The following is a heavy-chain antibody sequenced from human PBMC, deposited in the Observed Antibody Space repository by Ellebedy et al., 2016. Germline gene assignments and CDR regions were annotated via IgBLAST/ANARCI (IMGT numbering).Heavy chain of an antibody. CDR3: VREGGGGWFDP. D-gene: IGHD4-23*01. CDR2: ISVYNGDT. V-gene: IGHV1-18*01. J-gene: IGHJ5*02. CDR1: GYTFRSDT. Sequence: ASVKVSCXASGYTFRSDTISWVRQAPGQGLEWMGWISVYNGDTHYAQKVQGRVTMTTDTSMRTAYLEVRSLRSADTAVYYCVREGGGGWFDPWGQGTLVTVSS.